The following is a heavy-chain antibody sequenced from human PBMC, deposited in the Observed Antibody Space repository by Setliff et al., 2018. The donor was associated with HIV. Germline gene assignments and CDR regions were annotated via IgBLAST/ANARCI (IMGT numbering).Heavy chain of an antibody. CDR1: GGSISSGSYY. J-gene: IGHJ4*02. CDR2: IYTSGST. D-gene: IGHD5-18*01. V-gene: IGHV4-61*02. Sequence: PSETLSLTCTVSGGSISSGSYYWSWIRQPAGKGLEWIGRIYTSGSTNYNPSLKSRVTISVDTSKNQFSLKLSSVTAADTAVYYCARATAMVFDYWGQGTRVTVS. CDR3: ARATAMVFDY.